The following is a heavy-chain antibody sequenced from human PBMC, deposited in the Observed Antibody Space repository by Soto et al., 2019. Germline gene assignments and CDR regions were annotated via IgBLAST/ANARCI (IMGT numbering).Heavy chain of an antibody. CDR1: GVIFSSYT. J-gene: IGHJ4*02. Sequence: EVQLVESGGGLVKPGGCLRVSRAASGVIFSSYTMNWVRQAPGKGLEWVSSISASSTYIYYADSLKGRFTISRDNAYNSLYLQMNSLRAEDTAVYYCARGWLRDPWMYWGQVTLVTVSS. D-gene: IGHD5-12*01. V-gene: IGHV3-21*01. CDR3: ARGWLRDPWMY. CDR2: ISASSTYI.